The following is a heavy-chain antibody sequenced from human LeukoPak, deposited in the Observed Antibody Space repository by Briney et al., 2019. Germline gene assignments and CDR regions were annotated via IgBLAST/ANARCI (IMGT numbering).Heavy chain of an antibody. D-gene: IGHD2-21*02. CDR3: GRRPAYCGGDCWAY. V-gene: IGHV4-59*04. J-gene: IGHJ4*02. CDR1: GASISSYS. Sequence: PSETLSLTCTVSGASISSYSWSWIRQPPGKGLEWIGYIYYSGSTYYNPSLKSRVTMSVDTSEKQFSLKMTSVTAADTAVYYCGRRPAYCGGDCWAYWGQGTLVTVSS. CDR2: IYYSGST.